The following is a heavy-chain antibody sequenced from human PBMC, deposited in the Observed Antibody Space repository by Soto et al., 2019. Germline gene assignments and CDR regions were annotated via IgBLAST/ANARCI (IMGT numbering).Heavy chain of an antibody. CDR2: IYYSGST. V-gene: IGHV4-31*03. Sequence: SETLSLTCTVSGGSISSGGYYWSWIRQHPGKGLEWIGYIYYSGSTYYNPSLKSRVTISVDTSKNQFSLKLSSVTAADTAVYYCAREDYEYYYYGMDVWGQGTTVTVSS. CDR1: GGSISSGGYY. J-gene: IGHJ6*02. CDR3: AREDYEYYYYGMDV. D-gene: IGHD4-17*01.